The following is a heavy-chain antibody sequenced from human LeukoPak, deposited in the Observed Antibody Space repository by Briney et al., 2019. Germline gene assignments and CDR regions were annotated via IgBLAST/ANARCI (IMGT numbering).Heavy chain of an antibody. CDR3: TSQSSSHAFEI. Sequence: GGSLRLSCAASGFTVSSNYMGWVRQAPGKGLEWVSLIFAGGSTYYADSVKGRFTISRDNSKSTLHLQMNSLRADDTAVYYCTSQSSSHAFEIWGQGTMVTVSS. J-gene: IGHJ3*02. D-gene: IGHD6-6*01. CDR2: IFAGGST. V-gene: IGHV3-53*01. CDR1: GFTVSSNY.